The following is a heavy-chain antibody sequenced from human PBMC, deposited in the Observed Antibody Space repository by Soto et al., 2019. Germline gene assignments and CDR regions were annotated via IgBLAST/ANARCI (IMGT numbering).Heavy chain of an antibody. CDR1: GSTCNSYV. CDR2: ICAYIDNT. J-gene: IGHJ4*02. D-gene: IGHD1-26*01. CDR3: ARDCDLELGYS. V-gene: IGHV1-18*01. Sequence: QVQLVQSGAEVKKPGALVKVSCKASGSTCNSYVISWVRQAPGQVLEWMGWICAYIDNTNYAQKVHGRGTMTTVTSTSTAYMELCSLRSDDTAVYYCARDCDLELGYSWGQGSLASVSA.